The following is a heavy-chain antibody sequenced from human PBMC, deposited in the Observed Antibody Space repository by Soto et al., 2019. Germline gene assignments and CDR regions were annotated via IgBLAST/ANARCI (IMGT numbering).Heavy chain of an antibody. D-gene: IGHD2-2*01. CDR3: ARQEVPADIGYYYYGMDV. Sequence: GESLKISCKGSGYSFTSYWIGWVRQMPGKGLEWMGIIYPGDSDTRYSPSFQGQVTISADKSISTAYLQWSSLKASDTTMYYCARQEVPADIGYYYYGMDVWGQGTTVTVSS. J-gene: IGHJ6*02. CDR1: GYSFTSYW. CDR2: IYPGDSDT. V-gene: IGHV5-51*01.